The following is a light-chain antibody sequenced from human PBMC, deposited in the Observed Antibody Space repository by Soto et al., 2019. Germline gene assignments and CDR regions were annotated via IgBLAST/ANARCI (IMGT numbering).Light chain of an antibody. CDR2: AAS. CDR1: QGISSY. J-gene: IGKJ2*01. Sequence: IQLTQSPSSLYASVGDRVTITCRASQGISSYLAWYQQKPGQAPKLLIYAASTLQGGVPSRFSGSGSGTDVTLAISSLQPEYFATYYCQQVNSYPYTFGQGTNLEIK. V-gene: IGKV1-9*01. CDR3: QQVNSYPYT.